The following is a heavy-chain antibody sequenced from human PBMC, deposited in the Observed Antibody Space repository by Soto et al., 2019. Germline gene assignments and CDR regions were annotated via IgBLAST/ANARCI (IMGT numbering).Heavy chain of an antibody. V-gene: IGHV1-46*03. CDR1: GYTFTSYY. CDR2: IHPNGGGT. D-gene: IGHD6-13*01. CDR3: TRTFISSQDVFDL. Sequence: ASVKVSCKASGYTFTSYYMHWVRQAPGQGLEYMGVIHPNGGGTSYAQKFQGRVTMTSDTSTSIVYMELSSLRSDDTAVYYCTRTFISSQDVFDLWGQGTLVTVSS. J-gene: IGHJ4*02.